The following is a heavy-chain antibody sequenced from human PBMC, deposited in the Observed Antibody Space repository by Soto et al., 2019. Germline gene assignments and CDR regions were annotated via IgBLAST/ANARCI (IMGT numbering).Heavy chain of an antibody. Sequence: SETLSLTCTVSGGSISSYYWSWIRQPPGKGLEWIGYIYYSGSTNYNPSLKSRVTISVDTSKNQFSLKLSSVTAADTAVYYCARGSYYLDYGETYYYYGMDVWGQGTTVTVS. V-gene: IGHV4-59*01. CDR3: ARGSYYLDYGETYYYYGMDV. D-gene: IGHD4-17*01. CDR2: IYYSGST. CDR1: GGSISSYY. J-gene: IGHJ6*02.